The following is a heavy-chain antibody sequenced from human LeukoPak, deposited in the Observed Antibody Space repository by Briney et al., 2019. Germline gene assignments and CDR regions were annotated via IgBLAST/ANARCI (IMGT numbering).Heavy chain of an antibody. Sequence: GASVKVSCKASGGTFSSYAISWVRQAPGQGLEWMGGIIPIFGTANYAQKFQGRVTITADESTSTAYMELSSLRSEDTAIYYCARTNSPGQLSSMDVWGKGTTVTVSS. CDR3: ARTNSPGQLSSMDV. J-gene: IGHJ6*03. CDR1: GGTFSSYA. CDR2: IIPIFGTA. D-gene: IGHD6-6*01. V-gene: IGHV1-69*13.